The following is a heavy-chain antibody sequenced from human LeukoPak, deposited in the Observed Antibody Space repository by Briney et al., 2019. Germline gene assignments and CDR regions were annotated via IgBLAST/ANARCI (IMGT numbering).Heavy chain of an antibody. J-gene: IGHJ4*02. Sequence: GGSLRLSCAASGFTFSSYGMSWVRQAPGKGLEWVSVIYSGGSTYYADSVKGRFTISRDNAKNSLYLQMNSLRAEDTAVYYCARDVSDFWSGYYQGFGFDYWGQGTLVTVSS. D-gene: IGHD3-3*01. CDR2: IYSGGST. V-gene: IGHV3-66*01. CDR3: ARDVSDFWSGYYQGFGFDY. CDR1: GFTFSSYG.